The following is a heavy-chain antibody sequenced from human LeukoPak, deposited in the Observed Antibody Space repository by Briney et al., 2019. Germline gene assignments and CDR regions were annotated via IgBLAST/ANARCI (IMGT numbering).Heavy chain of an antibody. CDR3: ARVGILGYCSSTSCPGDAFDI. V-gene: IGHV1-18*01. CDR2: ISAYNGNT. Sequence: GASVKVSCKASGYTFTSYGISWVRQAPGQGLEWMGWISAYNGNTNYAQKLQGRVTMTTDTSTSTAYMELRSLRSGDTAVYYCARVGILGYCSSTSCPGDAFDIWGQGTMVTVSS. D-gene: IGHD2-2*03. CDR1: GYTFTSYG. J-gene: IGHJ3*02.